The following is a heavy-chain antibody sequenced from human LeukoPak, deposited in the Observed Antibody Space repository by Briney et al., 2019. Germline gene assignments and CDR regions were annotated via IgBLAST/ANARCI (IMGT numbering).Heavy chain of an antibody. D-gene: IGHD6-19*01. Sequence: GGSLRLSCAASGFTFSSYAMSWVRQAPGKGLEWVSAISGSGGSTYYADSVKGRFTISRDNSQNTLYLQMNSLRAEDTAVYYCAKDPRIAVALYYFDYWGQGTLVTVSS. CDR2: ISGSGGST. J-gene: IGHJ4*02. CDR1: GFTFSSYA. CDR3: AKDPRIAVALYYFDY. V-gene: IGHV3-23*01.